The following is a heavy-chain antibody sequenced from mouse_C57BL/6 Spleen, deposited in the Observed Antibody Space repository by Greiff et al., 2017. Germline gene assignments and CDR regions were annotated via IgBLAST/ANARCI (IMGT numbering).Heavy chain of an antibody. J-gene: IGHJ2*01. CDR2: IYPGNSDT. V-gene: IGHV1-5*01. D-gene: IGHD1-1*01. CDR1: GYTFTSSW. CDR3: TRWDGSSSLGFDD. Sequence: VQLQQSGTVLARPGASVKMSCKTSGYTFTSSWMHWVTQRPGQGLEWIGAIYPGNSDTSYTQKFKGKAKLTAVTSASTAYMELSSLTNEDSAVYYCTRWDGSSSLGFDDWGQGTTLTVSS.